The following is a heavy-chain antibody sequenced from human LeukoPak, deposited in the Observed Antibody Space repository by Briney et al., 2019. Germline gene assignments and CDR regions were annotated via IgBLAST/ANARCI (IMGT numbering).Heavy chain of an antibody. CDR1: GGSISSGGYS. V-gene: IGHV4-30-2*03. CDR3: ATREETYDYVWGSYRYTFDY. CDR2: IYHSGST. D-gene: IGHD3-16*02. Sequence: PSETLSLTCAVSGGSISSGGYSWSWIRQPPGKGLEWIGYIYHSGSTYYNPSLKSRVTISVDTSKNQFSLKLSSVTAADTAVYYCATREETYDYVWGSYRYTFDYWGQGTLVTVSS. J-gene: IGHJ4*02.